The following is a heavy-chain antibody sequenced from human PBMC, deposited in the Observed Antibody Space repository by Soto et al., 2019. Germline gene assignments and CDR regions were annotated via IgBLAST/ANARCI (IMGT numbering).Heavy chain of an antibody. CDR2: INHSGST. CDR3: ARESPYYDSSGYPFDY. J-gene: IGHJ4*02. D-gene: IGHD3-22*01. Sequence: QVQLQQWGAGLLKPSETLSLTCAVYGGSFSGYYWSWIRQPPGKGLEWIGEINHSGSTNYNPSLKSRVTRSVDTSKNQFSLKLRSVTAADTAVYYCARESPYYDSSGYPFDYWGQGTLVTVS. V-gene: IGHV4-34*01. CDR1: GGSFSGYY.